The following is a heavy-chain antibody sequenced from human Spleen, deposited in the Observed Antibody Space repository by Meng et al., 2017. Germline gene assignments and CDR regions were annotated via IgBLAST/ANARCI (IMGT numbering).Heavy chain of an antibody. V-gene: IGHV3-53*01. J-gene: IGHJ2*01. CDR1: GFTVSSNY. CDR3: ATSDGYTTSDL. D-gene: IGHD5-24*01. Sequence: GGSLRLSCAASGFTVSSNYMSWVRQAPGKGLEWVSVIYSGGSTYYADSVKGRLTISRDNSKNTLYLQMNSLRAEDTAVYYCATSDGYTTSDLWGRGTLVTVSS. CDR2: IYSGGST.